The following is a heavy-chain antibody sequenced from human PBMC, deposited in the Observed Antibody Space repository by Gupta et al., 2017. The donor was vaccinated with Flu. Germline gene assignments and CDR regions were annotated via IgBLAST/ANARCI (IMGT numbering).Heavy chain of an antibody. CDR1: GGSISSGGYY. CDR2: IYYSGST. V-gene: IGHV4-31*03. J-gene: IGHJ6*02. D-gene: IGHD3-10*01. CDR3: ARDSTRDTRVRGVSYYYYYGMDA. Sequence: QVQLQESGPGLVQPSQTLSLTCTVSGGSISSGGYYWSWIRQHPGKGLEWIGYIYYSGSTYYNPSLKSRVPISVDTSKNQFSRKLSSVTAADTDVYYCARDSTRDTRVRGVSYYYYYGMDAWGQGTTVTVAS.